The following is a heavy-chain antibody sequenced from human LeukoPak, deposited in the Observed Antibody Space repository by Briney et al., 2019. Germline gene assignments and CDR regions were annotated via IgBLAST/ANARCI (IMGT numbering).Heavy chain of an antibody. D-gene: IGHD1-26*01. CDR3: AKGASGNYYIYFDY. CDR2: ISGSDGST. Sequence: GRSLRLSCAASGFTFSTYAMNWVRQSPGKGLEWVSSISGSDGSTYYADSVKGRFTISRDNSKNTLYLQVNSLRAEDTAIYYCAKGASGNYYIYFDYWGQGTLVTVSS. V-gene: IGHV3-23*01. CDR1: GFTFSTYA. J-gene: IGHJ4*02.